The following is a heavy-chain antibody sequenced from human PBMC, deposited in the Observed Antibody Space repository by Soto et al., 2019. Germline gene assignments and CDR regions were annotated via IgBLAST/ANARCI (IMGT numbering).Heavy chain of an antibody. Sequence: GASVKVSCKASGFTFTSSAVQWVRQARGQRLEWIGWIVVGSGNTNYAQKFQERVTITRDMSTSTAYMELSSLRSEDTAVYYCAADGGPNSRSPFDYWGQGXLVTVSS. D-gene: IGHD3-10*01. CDR2: IVVGSGNT. J-gene: IGHJ4*02. CDR1: GFTFTSSA. CDR3: AADGGPNSRSPFDY. V-gene: IGHV1-58*01.